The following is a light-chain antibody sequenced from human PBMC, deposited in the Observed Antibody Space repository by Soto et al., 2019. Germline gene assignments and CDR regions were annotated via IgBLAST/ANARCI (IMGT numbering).Light chain of an antibody. Sequence: DIQMTQSPSSLSASVGDRVTITCRASQGISNYLAWYQQKPGKVPKLLIYAASTLQSGVPSRFSGSGSGTDFTLTISSLQPEDVATYYCQKLPGSFGQGTKVEIK. CDR1: QGISNY. V-gene: IGKV1-27*01. CDR3: QKLPGS. CDR2: AAS. J-gene: IGKJ1*01.